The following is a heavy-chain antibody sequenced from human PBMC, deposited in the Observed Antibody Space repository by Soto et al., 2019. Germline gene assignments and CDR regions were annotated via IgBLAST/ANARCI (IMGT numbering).Heavy chain of an antibody. CDR2: IKSKTDGGTT. V-gene: IGHV3-15*01. CDR1: GFTFSNAW. CDR3: TTGALYYYYYGMDV. J-gene: IGHJ6*02. Sequence: AGGSLRLSCAASGFTFSNAWMSWVRQAPGKGLEWVGRIKSKTDGGTTDYAAPVKGRFTISRDDSKNTLYLQMNSLKTEDTAVYYCTTGALYYYYYGMDVWGQGTTVTVSS.